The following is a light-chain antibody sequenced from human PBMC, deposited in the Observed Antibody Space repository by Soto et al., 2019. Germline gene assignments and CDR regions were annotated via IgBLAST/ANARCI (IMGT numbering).Light chain of an antibody. CDR2: DVS. CDR3: SSYTSTRTLYV. CDR1: SSDIGGYNY. Sequence: QSALTQPASVSGSPGQSITISCTGTSSDIGGYNYVSWYQQLPGKVPKLIIYDVSNRPSGVSDRFSGSKSGNAASLTISGLQAYDEADYYCSSYTSTRTLYVFGTGTKLTVL. V-gene: IGLV2-14*03. J-gene: IGLJ1*01.